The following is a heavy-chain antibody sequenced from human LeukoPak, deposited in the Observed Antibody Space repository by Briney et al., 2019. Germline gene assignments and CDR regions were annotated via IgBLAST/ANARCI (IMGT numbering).Heavy chain of an antibody. CDR1: GGSISSGGYY. CDR2: IYYSGST. D-gene: IGHD2-2*02. J-gene: IGHJ4*02. CDR3: ARVRYCSSTSCYRAYYFDY. V-gene: IGHV4-30-4*08. Sequence: SETLSLTCTVSGGSISSGGYYWSWIRQHPGKGLEWIGYIYYSGSTYYNPSLKSRVTISVDTSKNQFSLKLSSVTAADTAVYYCARVRYCSSTSCYRAYYFDYWGQGTLVTVSS.